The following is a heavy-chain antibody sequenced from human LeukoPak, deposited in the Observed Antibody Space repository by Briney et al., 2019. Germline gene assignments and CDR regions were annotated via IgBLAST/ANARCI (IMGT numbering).Heavy chain of an antibody. D-gene: IGHD2-15*01. CDR1: GGSISSGSYY. V-gene: IGHV4-61*02. CDR2: IYTSGST. CDR3: ARGVVAAHYYYYYYMDV. Sequence: SQTLSLTCTVSGGSISSGSYYWSWIRQPAGKGLEWIGRIYTSGSTNYNPSLKSRVTISVDTSKNQFSLKLSSVTAADTAVYYCARGVVAAHYYYYYYMDVWGKGTTVTVSS. J-gene: IGHJ6*03.